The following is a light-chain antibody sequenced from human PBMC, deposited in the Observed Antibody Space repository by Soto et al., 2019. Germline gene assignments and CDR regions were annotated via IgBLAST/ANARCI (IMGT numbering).Light chain of an antibody. J-gene: IGKJ1*01. Sequence: DIQMTKSPSTLSGSVGDRVTITCQASQTISSWLAWYQQKPGKAPKLLIYKASTLKSGVPSRFSGSGSGTECTLTISSLQPDDVATYYCQHYNSYSEALGQGTKVDIK. CDR1: QTISSW. CDR2: KAS. V-gene: IGKV1-5*03. CDR3: QHYNSYSEA.